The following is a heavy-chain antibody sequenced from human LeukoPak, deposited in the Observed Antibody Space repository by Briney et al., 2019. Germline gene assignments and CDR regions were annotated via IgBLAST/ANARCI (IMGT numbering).Heavy chain of an antibody. D-gene: IGHD6-19*01. CDR1: GFTFSDPY. CDR2: SRNKANSYTT. Sequence: GGSLRLSCAASGFTFSDPYMDWVRQAPGKGLEWVGRSRNKANSYTTEYAASVRGRFTISRDDSKNSLYLQMNSLKTEDTAVYYCARVAAVAGRYDMDVWGQGTTVTVSS. J-gene: IGHJ6*02. V-gene: IGHV3-72*01. CDR3: ARVAAVAGRYDMDV.